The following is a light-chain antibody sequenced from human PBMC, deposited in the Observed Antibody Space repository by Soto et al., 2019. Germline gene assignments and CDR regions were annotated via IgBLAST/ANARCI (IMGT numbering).Light chain of an antibody. CDR3: SSYTSGSTRV. V-gene: IGLV2-14*01. Sequence: QSALTQPASVSGSPGQSITISCTGNSSDVGAYNYVSWYQQHPGKAPKLMIYEVSNRPSGVSNRFSGSKSGNTASLTISGLQAEDEADYYCSSYTSGSTRVFGGGTKLTVL. CDR2: EVS. CDR1: SSDVGAYNY. J-gene: IGLJ2*01.